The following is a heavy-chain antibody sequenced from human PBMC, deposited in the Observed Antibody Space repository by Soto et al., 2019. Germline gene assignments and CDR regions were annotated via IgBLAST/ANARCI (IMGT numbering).Heavy chain of an antibody. CDR3: ARAMSSGSYFDY. J-gene: IGHJ4*02. D-gene: IGHD1-26*01. Sequence: PGGSLRLSCAASGFTFSSYWMHWVRQVSGKGLVWVSRVYSDGSSTSYADSVKGRFTISRDNAKNTLYLQMNSLRAEDTAVYYCARAMSSGSYFDYWGQGTLVTAPQ. CDR1: GFTFSSYW. CDR2: VYSDGSST. V-gene: IGHV3-74*01.